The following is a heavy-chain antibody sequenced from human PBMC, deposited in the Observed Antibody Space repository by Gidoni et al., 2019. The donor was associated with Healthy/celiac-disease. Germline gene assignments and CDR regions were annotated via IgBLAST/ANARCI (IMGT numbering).Heavy chain of an antibody. J-gene: IGHJ3*02. Sequence: QVQLVESGGGVVQLGRSLRLSCAASGFTFSSYAMHWVRQAPGKGLEWVAVISYDGSNKYYADSVKGRFTISRDNSKNTLYLQMNSLRAEDTAVYYCARGTMIVVARDAFDIWGQGTMVTVSS. V-gene: IGHV3-30-3*01. CDR2: ISYDGSNK. D-gene: IGHD3-22*01. CDR1: GFTFSSYA. CDR3: ARGTMIVVARDAFDI.